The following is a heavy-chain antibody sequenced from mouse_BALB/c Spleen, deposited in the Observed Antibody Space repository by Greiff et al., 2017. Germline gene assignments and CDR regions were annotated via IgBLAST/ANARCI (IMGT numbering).Heavy chain of an antibody. Sequence: QVHVKQPGAELVKPGASVKLSCKASGYTFTSYWMHWVKQRPGQGLEWIGEINPSNGRTNYNEKFKSKATLTVDKSSSTAYMQLSSLTSEDSAVYYCARSTLLFDYWGQGTTLTVSS. V-gene: IGHV1S81*02. CDR2: INPSNGRT. CDR3: ARSTLLFDY. D-gene: IGHD1-2*01. CDR1: GYTFTSYW. J-gene: IGHJ2*01.